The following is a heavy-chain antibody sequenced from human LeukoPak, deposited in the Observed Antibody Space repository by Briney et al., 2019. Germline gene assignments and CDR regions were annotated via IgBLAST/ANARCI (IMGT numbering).Heavy chain of an antibody. CDR3: ARDGFYYDSSGYPEYFRH. V-gene: IGHV4-39*07. D-gene: IGHD3-22*01. CDR1: GGSISSSSYY. CDR2: IYYSGST. J-gene: IGHJ1*01. Sequence: PSETLSLTCTVSGGSISSSSYYWGWIRPPPGKGLEWIGSIYYSGSTYYNPSLKSRVTISVDTSKNQFSLKLSSVTAADTAVYYCARDGFYYDSSGYPEYFRHWGQGTLVTVSS.